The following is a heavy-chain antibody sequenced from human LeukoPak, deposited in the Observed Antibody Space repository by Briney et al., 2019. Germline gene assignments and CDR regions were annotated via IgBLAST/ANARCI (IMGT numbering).Heavy chain of an antibody. CDR3: ATCERYCSSTSCYDWFDP. CDR2: INHSGST. Sequence: SETLSLTCAVYGGSFSGYYWSWIRQPPGKGLEWIGEINHSGSTNYNPSLKSRVTISVDTSKNQFSLKLSSVTAADTAVYYCATCERYCSSTSCYDWFDPWGQGTLVSVSS. J-gene: IGHJ5*02. V-gene: IGHV4-34*01. D-gene: IGHD2-2*01. CDR1: GGSFSGYY.